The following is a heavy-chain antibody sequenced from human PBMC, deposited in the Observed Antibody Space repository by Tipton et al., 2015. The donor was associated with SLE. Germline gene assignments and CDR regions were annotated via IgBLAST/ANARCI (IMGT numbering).Heavy chain of an antibody. CDR3: ARLQPEVGAFGI. J-gene: IGHJ3*02. D-gene: IGHD1-1*01. CDR2: IYYSGST. V-gene: IGHV4-38-2*01. CDR1: GYSISSGYY. Sequence: TLSLTCAVSGYSISSGYYWGWIRQPPGKGLEWIGSIYYSGSTYYNPSLKSRVTISVDTSKNQFSLKLSSVTAADTAVYYCARLQPEVGAFGIWGQGTMVTVSS.